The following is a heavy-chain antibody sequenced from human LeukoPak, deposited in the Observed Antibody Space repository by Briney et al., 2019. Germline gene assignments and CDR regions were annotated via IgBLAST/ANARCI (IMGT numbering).Heavy chain of an antibody. D-gene: IGHD2-15*01. V-gene: IGHV3-30*04. J-gene: IGHJ4*02. CDR1: GFTFSSYA. Sequence: GGSLRLSCAASGFTFSSYAMHGVRQAPGKGLQWVAVISYDGSNKYYADSVKGRFTISRDNSKNTLYLQMNSLRAEDTAVYYCARDSWGVAFDYWGQGTLVTVSS. CDR2: ISYDGSNK. CDR3: ARDSWGVAFDY.